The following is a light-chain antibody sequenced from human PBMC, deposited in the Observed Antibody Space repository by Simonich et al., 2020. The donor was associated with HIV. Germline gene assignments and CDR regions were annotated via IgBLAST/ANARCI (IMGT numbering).Light chain of an antibody. J-gene: IGKJ3*01. Sequence: DIVMTQSPDSLAVSLGERATINCKSSQRVLYSSNNNNYLAWYQQKPGQPPKLLIYWASTRESGVPDRFSGSGSGTDFTLTISSLQAEDVALYYCQQYYTTPFTFGPGTKVDIK. CDR3: QQYYTTPFT. CDR2: WAS. CDR1: QRVLYSSNNNNY. V-gene: IGKV4-1*01.